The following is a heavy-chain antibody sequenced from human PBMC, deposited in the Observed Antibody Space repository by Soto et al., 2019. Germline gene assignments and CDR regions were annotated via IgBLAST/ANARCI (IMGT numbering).Heavy chain of an antibody. Sequence: PGGSLRLSCAASGFTFSSYWMHWVRQAPGKGLVWVSRINSDGSSTSYADSVKGRFTISRDNAKNTLYLQMNSLRAEDTAVYYFARGYCSGTACCHFDYWGQGTLVTVSS. V-gene: IGHV3-74*01. CDR3: ARGYCSGTACCHFDY. D-gene: IGHD2-15*01. CDR2: INSDGSST. J-gene: IGHJ4*01. CDR1: GFTFSSYW.